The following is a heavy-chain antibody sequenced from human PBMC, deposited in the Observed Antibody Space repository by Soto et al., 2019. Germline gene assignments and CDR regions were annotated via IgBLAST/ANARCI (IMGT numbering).Heavy chain of an antibody. CDR2: IDPSDSYT. CDR3: ARHELIDHYYYYGMDV. J-gene: IGHJ6*02. D-gene: IGHD1-26*01. Sequence: GESLKISCKGSGYSFTSYWISWVRQMPGKGLEWMGRIDPSDSYTNYSPSFQGHVTISADKSISTAYLQWSSLKAPDTAMYYCARHELIDHYYYYGMDVWGQGTTVTVSS. CDR1: GYSFTSYW. V-gene: IGHV5-10-1*01.